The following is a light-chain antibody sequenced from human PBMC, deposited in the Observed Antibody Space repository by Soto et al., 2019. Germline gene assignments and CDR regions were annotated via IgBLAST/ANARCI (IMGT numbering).Light chain of an antibody. Sequence: DIQLTQSPSFLSASVGDRVTITCRASQDISDYLAWYQQRPGKPPNILIYAASTLASGVPSRFSGSGSGTEFTLTISSLQPEDLATYYCQQYDTYYSFGQGTKVDIK. CDR3: QQYDTYYS. CDR1: QDISDY. CDR2: AAS. J-gene: IGKJ2*03. V-gene: IGKV1-9*01.